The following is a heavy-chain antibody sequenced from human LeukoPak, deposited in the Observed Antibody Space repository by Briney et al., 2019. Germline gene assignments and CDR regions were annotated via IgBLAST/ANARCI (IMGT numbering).Heavy chain of an antibody. CDR1: GFTFSSYS. CDR2: ISASGGST. Sequence: GGSLRLSCAASGFTFSSYSMNWVRQAPGKGLEWVSAISASGGSTHYADSVKGRFTISRDNSKNTLYLQMNSLRAEDTAVYYCAKSLILWFGEFDFWGQGTLVTVSS. J-gene: IGHJ4*02. D-gene: IGHD3-10*01. V-gene: IGHV3-23*01. CDR3: AKSLILWFGEFDF.